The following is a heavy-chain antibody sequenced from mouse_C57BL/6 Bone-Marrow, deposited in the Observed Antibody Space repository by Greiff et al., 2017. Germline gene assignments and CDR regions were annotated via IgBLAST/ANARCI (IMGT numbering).Heavy chain of an antibody. V-gene: IGHV1-54*01. CDR2: INPGSGGT. J-gene: IGHJ2*01. CDR1: GYAFTNYL. D-gene: IGHD1-1*01. Sequence: QVQLQQSGAELVRPGTSVKVSCKASGYAFTNYLIEWVKQRPGQGLEWIGVINPGSGGTNYNEKFKGKATLTADKSSSTAYMQLSSLTSEDTAVYYCTRSLIYYGTNYWGQGTTRTVSS. CDR3: TRSLIYYGTNY.